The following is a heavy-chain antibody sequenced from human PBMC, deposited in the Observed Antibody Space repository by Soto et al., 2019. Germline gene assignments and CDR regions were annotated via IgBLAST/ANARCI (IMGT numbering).Heavy chain of an antibody. CDR2: LSSRSRAI. V-gene: IGHV3-48*02. CDR1: GFTFSSHH. Sequence: PRLSCAASGFTFSSHHMNWVRQAPGKGLEWVSYLSSRSRAIYYADSVRGRFTISRDNAKNSLYLQMDSLRDEDTAIYYCTRDSGRGYAMDVWGQGTTVTVSS. CDR3: TRDSGRGYAMDV. D-gene: IGHD1-1*01. J-gene: IGHJ6*02.